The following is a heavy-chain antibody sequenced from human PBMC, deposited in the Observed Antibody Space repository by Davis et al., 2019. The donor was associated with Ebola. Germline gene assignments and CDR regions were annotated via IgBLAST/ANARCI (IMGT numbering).Heavy chain of an antibody. CDR3: AKEVRQWLAPVRGGFDY. Sequence: PGGSLRLSCAASGFTFSSYAMSWVRQAPGKGLEWVSVISGSGGSTYYADSVKGRFTISRDNSKNTLYLQMNSLRAEDTAVYYCAKEVRQWLAPVRGGFDYWGQGTLVTVSS. CDR2: ISGSGGST. V-gene: IGHV3-23*01. D-gene: IGHD6-19*01. J-gene: IGHJ4*02. CDR1: GFTFSSYA.